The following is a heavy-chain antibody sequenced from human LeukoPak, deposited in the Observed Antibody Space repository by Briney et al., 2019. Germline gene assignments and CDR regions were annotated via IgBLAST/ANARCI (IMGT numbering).Heavy chain of an antibody. J-gene: IGHJ6*02. V-gene: IGHV3-23*01. CDR1: GFTFSSYA. D-gene: IGHD6-19*01. CDR3: TKDKAVAGSYGLDV. Sequence: GGSLRLSCAASGFTFSSYAMNWVRQAPGKWLEWVSAISSGGDNTYYADSVKGRFTISRDNSKNTLYVQMNSLRAEDTAVYYCTKDKAVAGSYGLDVWGQGTTVTVSS. CDR2: ISSGGDNT.